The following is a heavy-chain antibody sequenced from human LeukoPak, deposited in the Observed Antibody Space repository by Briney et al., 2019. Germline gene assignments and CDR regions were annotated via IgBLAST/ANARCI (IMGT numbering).Heavy chain of an antibody. D-gene: IGHD3-22*01. CDR3: ARDPGLSGYYFDF. Sequence: PGGSLRLSCAASGFTFSLYSMNWVRQAPGKGLEWVSYISSSSTTISYADSVKGRFTISRDSAKKSLYLQMNSLRAEDTAVYYCARDPGLSGYYFDFWGQGTLVTVSS. CDR1: GFTFSLYS. J-gene: IGHJ4*02. V-gene: IGHV3-48*01. CDR2: ISSSSTTI.